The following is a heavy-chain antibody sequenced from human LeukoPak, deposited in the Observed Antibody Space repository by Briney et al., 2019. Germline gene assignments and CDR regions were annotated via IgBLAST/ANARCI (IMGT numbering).Heavy chain of an antibody. D-gene: IGHD2-2*01. Sequence: SETLSLTCTVSGGSISSGDYYWSWLRQPPGKGLEWIGYIYYSGSTYYNPSLMSRVIISVDTSKNQFSLKLSSVTAADTAVYYCASYYARPHWFDPWGQGTLVTVSS. CDR2: IYYSGST. CDR3: ASYYARPHWFDP. J-gene: IGHJ5*02. V-gene: IGHV4-30-4*01. CDR1: GGSISSGDYY.